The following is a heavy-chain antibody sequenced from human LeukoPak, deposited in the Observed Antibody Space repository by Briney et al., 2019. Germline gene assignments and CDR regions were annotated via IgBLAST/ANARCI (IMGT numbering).Heavy chain of an antibody. CDR3: ARLERGWPKYYYYYMDV. CDR2: IYYSGST. V-gene: IGHV4-39*07. Sequence: SETLSLTCTVSGGSISSSSYYWGWIRQPPGKGLEWIGSIYYSGSTNYNPSLKSRVTISVDTSKNQFSLKLSSVTAADTAVYYCARLERGWPKYYYYYMDVWGKGTTVTVSS. D-gene: IGHD6-19*01. CDR1: GGSISSSSYY. J-gene: IGHJ6*03.